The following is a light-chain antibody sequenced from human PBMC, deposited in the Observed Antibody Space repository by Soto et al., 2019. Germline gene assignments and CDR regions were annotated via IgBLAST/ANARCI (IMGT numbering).Light chain of an antibody. J-gene: IGKJ5*01. CDR1: QSVSSN. CDR2: GAS. V-gene: IGKV3D-15*01. CDR3: QQYKNWPPIT. Sequence: EIVMTQSPATLSVSPGERATLSCRASQSVSSNLAWYQQKPGQAPRLLIYGASTRATGIPASFSGSGSGTEFSLTIGSLQYEDFAVYYFQQYKNWPPITFGQGTRLEIK.